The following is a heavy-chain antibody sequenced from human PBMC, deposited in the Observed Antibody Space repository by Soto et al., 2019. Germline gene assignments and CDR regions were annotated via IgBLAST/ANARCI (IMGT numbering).Heavy chain of an antibody. D-gene: IGHD2-15*01. J-gene: IGHJ4*02. Sequence: GGSLRLSCAASGFTVSSNYMSWVRQAPGKGLEWVSVIYSGGSTYYADSVKGRFTISRDNSKNTLYLQMNSLRAEDTAVYYCASRVVAAISSPFSFDYWGQGTLVTVSS. CDR2: IYSGGST. CDR3: ASRVVAAISSPFSFDY. V-gene: IGHV3-66*01. CDR1: GFTVSSNY.